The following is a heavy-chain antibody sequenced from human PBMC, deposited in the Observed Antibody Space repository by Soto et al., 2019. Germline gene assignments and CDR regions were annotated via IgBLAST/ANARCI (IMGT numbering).Heavy chain of an antibody. V-gene: IGHV3-53*04. J-gene: IGHJ6*03. Sequence: GGSLRLSCAASGFTVSSNYMSWVRQAPGKGLEWVSVIYSGGSTYYADSVKGRFTISRHNSKNTLYLQMNSLRAEDTAVYYCARESVRIERTRSYYYYYYMDVWGKGTTVTVSS. D-gene: IGHD1-1*01. CDR1: GFTVSSNY. CDR2: IYSGGST. CDR3: ARESVRIERTRSYYYYYYMDV.